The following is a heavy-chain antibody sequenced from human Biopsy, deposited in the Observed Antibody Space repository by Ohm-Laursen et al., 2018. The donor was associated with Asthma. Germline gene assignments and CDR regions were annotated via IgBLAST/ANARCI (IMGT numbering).Heavy chain of an antibody. CDR3: AGQSGYRSGWPKLLFVYYGMDV. CDR1: GGSISNSNYY. D-gene: IGHD6-19*01. V-gene: IGHV4-39*01. CDR2: LHYSGSPYYT. J-gene: IGHJ6*02. Sequence: GTLSLTCTVSGGSISNSNYYWGWIRQSPGKGLEWIGSLHYSGSPYYTFYNPSLESRVTISLDASKNEFSLRLTYVTAADTAQYYCAGQSGYRSGWPKLLFVYYGMDVWGPGTTVTVSS.